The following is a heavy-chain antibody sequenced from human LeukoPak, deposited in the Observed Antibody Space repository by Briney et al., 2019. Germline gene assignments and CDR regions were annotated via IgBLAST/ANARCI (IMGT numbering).Heavy chain of an antibody. V-gene: IGHV4-31*03. Sequence: SETLSLTCTVSGGSINSGGYYWSWIRQHPGKGLEWIGYIYYSGSTYYNPSLKSRVTISVDTSKNQFSLKLSSVTAADTAVYYCARDGSNYGYFDYWGQGTLVTVSS. J-gene: IGHJ4*02. CDR1: GGSINSGGYY. D-gene: IGHD1-26*01. CDR2: IYYSGST. CDR3: ARDGSNYGYFDY.